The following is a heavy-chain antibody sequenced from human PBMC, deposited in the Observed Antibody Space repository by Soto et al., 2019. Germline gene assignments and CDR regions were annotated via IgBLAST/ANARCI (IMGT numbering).Heavy chain of an antibody. CDR1: GYDFSDHY. Sequence: ASVKVSCKASGYDFSDHYIHWVRQAPGQGLEWMGIISPDGGSTKYSQKFQARITMTRDTSTSTVYMELSSLRSEDTAVYYCARAPRFVVIIVITSAQIDYWGQGTLVTGSS. CDR3: ARAPRFVVIIVITSAQIDY. D-gene: IGHD2-15*01. J-gene: IGHJ4*02. V-gene: IGHV1-46*01. CDR2: ISPDGGST.